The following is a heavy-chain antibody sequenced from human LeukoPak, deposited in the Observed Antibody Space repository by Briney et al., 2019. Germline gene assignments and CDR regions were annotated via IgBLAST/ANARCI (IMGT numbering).Heavy chain of an antibody. CDR2: FFFGGNT. D-gene: IGHD3-3*01. Sequence: SETLSLTCTVSGDSISSSTYYWGWIRQPPGKGLEWIGNFFFGGNTYYNPSLKSRVTISVDTSKNQFSLKLSSVTAADTAVYYCARAWGDFWSGTGGYWGQGTLVTVSS. CDR3: ARAWGDFWSGTGGY. J-gene: IGHJ4*02. V-gene: IGHV4-39*07. CDR1: GDSISSSTYY.